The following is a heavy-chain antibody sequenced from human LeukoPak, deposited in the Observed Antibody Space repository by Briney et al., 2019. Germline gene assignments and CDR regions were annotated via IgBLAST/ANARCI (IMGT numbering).Heavy chain of an antibody. CDR1: SGSFSGYF. V-gene: IGHV4-34*01. CDR3: ARSNWNSQVSFDI. J-gene: IGHJ3*02. CDR2: INQRGST. Sequence: PSETLSLTCAVYSGSFSGYFWTYVRQPPGMGLEWIGEINQRGSTNYNPSLKSRVTISVDTSKNQFSLKLSSVTAADTAVYYCARSNWNSQVSFDIWGQGTMVTVSS. D-gene: IGHD1-1*01.